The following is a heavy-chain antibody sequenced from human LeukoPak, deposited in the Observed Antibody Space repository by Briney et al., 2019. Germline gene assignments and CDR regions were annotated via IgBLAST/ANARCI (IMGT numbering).Heavy chain of an antibody. D-gene: IGHD2-21*02. Sequence: PSETLSLTCTVSGGSISSGGYYWSWIRQPPGKGLEWIGYIYYSGSTYYNLSLKSRVTISLDTSKDQFSLRLSSVTAADTAVYYCARSYIVVVTAIESYYFDYWGQGTLVTVSS. CDR2: IYYSGST. V-gene: IGHV4-30-4*08. CDR3: ARSYIVVVTAIESYYFDY. CDR1: GGSISSGGYY. J-gene: IGHJ4*02.